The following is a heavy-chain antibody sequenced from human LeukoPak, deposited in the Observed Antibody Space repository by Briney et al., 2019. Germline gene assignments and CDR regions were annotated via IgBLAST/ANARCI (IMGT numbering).Heavy chain of an antibody. CDR1: GFTFDDYA. J-gene: IGHJ4*02. CDR2: ISWNSGSI. CDR3: AKLGNGAAVDY. Sequence: GGSLRLSCAASGFTFDDYAMHWVRQAPGKGLEWVSGISWNSGSIGYADSVKGRFTISRDNAKNSLYLQMNSLRAEDTALYYCAKLGNGAAVDYWGQGTLVTVSS. V-gene: IGHV3-9*01. D-gene: IGHD6-13*01.